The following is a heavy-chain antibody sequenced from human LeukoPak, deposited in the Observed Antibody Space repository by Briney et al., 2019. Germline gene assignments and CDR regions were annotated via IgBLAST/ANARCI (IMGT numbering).Heavy chain of an antibody. CDR1: GGSFSGYH. D-gene: IGHD2-21*02. J-gene: IGHJ4*02. CDR2: INHSGYT. CDR3: ARSPCGADCYFDS. Sequence: SETLSLTCVVYGGSFSGYHWSWIRQPPGKGLEWIGEINHSGYTNYNPSVQSRVTMSVDTSKNQFSLSLRSVTAADTAVYYCARSPCGADCYFDSWGQGTLVTVSS. V-gene: IGHV4-34*01.